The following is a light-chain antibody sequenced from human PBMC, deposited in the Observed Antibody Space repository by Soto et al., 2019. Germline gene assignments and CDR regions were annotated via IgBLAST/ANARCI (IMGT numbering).Light chain of an antibody. J-gene: IGKJ4*01. V-gene: IGKV1-9*01. Sequence: IQLTQSPSSLSASVGDRVTITCRASQGISTYLAWYQQKPGKAPNLLIYVASTLQSGVTSRFSGSGSGTDFTLTISSLQPEDFATYYCKQLNSYPLTFGGETKVDIK. CDR2: VAS. CDR1: QGISTY. CDR3: KQLNSYPLT.